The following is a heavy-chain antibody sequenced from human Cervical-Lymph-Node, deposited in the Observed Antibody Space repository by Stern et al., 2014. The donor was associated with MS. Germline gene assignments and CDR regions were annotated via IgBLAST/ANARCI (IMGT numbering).Heavy chain of an antibody. J-gene: IGHJ4*02. Sequence: VQLEESGGGLVQPGGSLRLSCEASGFSFSTHAMTWVRQAPGKGLEWVSSISGTGGSTYYAESVKGRFTISRDNSKNTQYLQMDSPRAEDTAVYYCAKGGAAGYFDDWGQGTLVTVSS. V-gene: IGHV3-23*04. CDR1: GFSFSTHA. CDR3: AKGGAAGYFDD. D-gene: IGHD1-26*01. CDR2: ISGTGGST.